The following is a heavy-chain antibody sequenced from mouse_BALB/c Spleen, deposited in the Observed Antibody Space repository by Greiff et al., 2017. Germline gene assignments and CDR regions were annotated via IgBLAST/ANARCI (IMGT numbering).Heavy chain of an antibody. CDR2: INPSSGYT. CDR3: ARGLRRYAMDY. D-gene: IGHD2-2*01. J-gene: IGHJ4*01. CDR1: GYTFTSYT. V-gene: IGHV1-4*02. Sequence: VQLQQSAAELARPGASVKMSCKASGYTFTSYTMHWVKQRPGQGLEWIGYINPSSGYTEYNQKFKDKTTLTADKSSSTAYMQLSSLTSEDSAVYYCARGLRRYAMDYWGQGTSVTVSS.